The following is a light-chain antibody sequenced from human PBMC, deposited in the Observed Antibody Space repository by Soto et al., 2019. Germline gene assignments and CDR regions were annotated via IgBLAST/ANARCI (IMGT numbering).Light chain of an antibody. J-gene: IGKJ5*01. CDR3: QHGGT. V-gene: IGKV3-11*01. CDR1: QSVSNN. CDR2: DAS. Sequence: EIVLTQSPATLSLSSGERATVSCRASQSVSNNLGWYQQKPGQASRLLIYDASNRPTSIPARFSGSGSGTTFTLTSSSVEPEDFVVYYCQHGGTFGQGTRLEIK.